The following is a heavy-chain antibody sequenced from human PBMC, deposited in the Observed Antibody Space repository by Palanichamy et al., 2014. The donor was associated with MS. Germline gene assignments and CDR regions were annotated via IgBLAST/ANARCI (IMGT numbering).Heavy chain of an antibody. CDR2: IHKSGTT. CDR1: GGSISSYS. Sequence: QVQLQESGPGLVKPSETLSLTCTISGGSISSYSWNWIRQSPERGLEWIGDIHKSGTTNYNPSLKSRLIISLDTSNNQFSLKMGSVTAADTAIYYCARGANSWYNWFDPWGRGTLVIVSS. J-gene: IGHJ5*02. D-gene: IGHD6-13*01. CDR3: ARGANSWYNWFDP. V-gene: IGHV4-59*03.